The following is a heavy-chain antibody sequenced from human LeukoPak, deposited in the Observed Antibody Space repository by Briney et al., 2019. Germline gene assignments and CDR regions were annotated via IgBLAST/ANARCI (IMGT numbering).Heavy chain of an antibody. CDR2: ISWNSASV. J-gene: IGHJ4*02. D-gene: IGHD6-13*01. Sequence: GGSLRLSCEASGFTFDDYGMHWIRQAPGKGLEWVSTISWNSASVGYVDSVKGRFTISRDNAKKTLYLQMNSLRPEDTALYYCAKDYGYSSSWYDYWGQGTLVTVSS. V-gene: IGHV3-9*01. CDR1: GFTFDDYG. CDR3: AKDYGYSSSWYDY.